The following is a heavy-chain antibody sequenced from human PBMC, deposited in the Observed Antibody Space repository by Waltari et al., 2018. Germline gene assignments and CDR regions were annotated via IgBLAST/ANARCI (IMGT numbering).Heavy chain of an antibody. Sequence: QVQLVESGGGVVQPGRSLRLSCAASGFTFSSYALHWVPHAPGKGLEWVAVISYDGSNKYYADSVKGRFTISRDNSKNTLYLQMNSLRAEDTAVYYCARDGIAVADSFFDYWGQGTLVTVSS. V-gene: IGHV3-30-3*01. CDR3: ARDGIAVADSFFDY. CDR2: ISYDGSNK. D-gene: IGHD6-19*01. CDR1: GFTFSSYA. J-gene: IGHJ4*02.